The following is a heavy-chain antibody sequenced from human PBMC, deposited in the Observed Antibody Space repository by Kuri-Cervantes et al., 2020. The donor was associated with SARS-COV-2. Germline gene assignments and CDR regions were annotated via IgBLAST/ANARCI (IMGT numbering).Heavy chain of an antibody. Sequence: ESLKISCTVSGGSISSSSYYWGWIRQPPGKGLEWIGSIYYSGSTYYNPSLKSRVTISVDTSKNQFSLKLSSVTAADTAVYYCARHLNSVTIFGVVSNWFDPWGQGTRVTGAS. CDR3: ARHLNSVTIFGVVSNWFDP. D-gene: IGHD3-3*01. CDR2: IYYSGST. J-gene: IGHJ5*02. V-gene: IGHV4-39*01. CDR1: GGSISSSSYY.